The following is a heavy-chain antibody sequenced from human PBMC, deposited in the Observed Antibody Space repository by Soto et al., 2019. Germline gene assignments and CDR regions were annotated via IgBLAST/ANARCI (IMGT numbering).Heavy chain of an antibody. CDR1: GGSFSGYY. J-gene: IGHJ4*02. Sequence: PSETLSLTCAVYGGSFSGYYWSWIRQPPGKGLEWIGEINHSGSTNYNPSLKSRVTISVDTSKNQFSLKLSSVTAADTAVYYCARGEDPDRIFDYWGQRTLVTVSS. CDR3: ARGEDPDRIFDY. CDR2: INHSGST. V-gene: IGHV4-34*01.